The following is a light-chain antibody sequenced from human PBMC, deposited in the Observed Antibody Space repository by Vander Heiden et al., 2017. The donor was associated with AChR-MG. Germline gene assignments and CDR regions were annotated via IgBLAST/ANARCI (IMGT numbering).Light chain of an antibody. CDR2: GSS. V-gene: IGLV1-40*01. CDR3: QSYDNSLSGSWV. CDR1: SYNIGAGYD. Sequence: QSVLTQPPSVSGAPGQRVTISCTGSSYNIGAGYDVHWYQQFPGTAPKLLIYGSSNRPSGVPDRFSGSKSGTSASLAITGLQAEDEADYYCQSYDNSLSGSWVFGGGTKLTVL. J-gene: IGLJ3*02.